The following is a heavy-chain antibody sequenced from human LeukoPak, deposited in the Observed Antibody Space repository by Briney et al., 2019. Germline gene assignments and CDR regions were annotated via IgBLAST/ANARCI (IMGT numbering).Heavy chain of an antibody. V-gene: IGHV1-69*04. CDR3: APDIVVVPAASGY. D-gene: IGHD2-2*01. CDR2: IIPILGIA. J-gene: IGHJ4*02. CDR1: GGTFSSYA. Sequence: SVKVSCKASGGTFSSYAISWVRQAPGQGLEWMGRIIPILGIANYAQKFQGRVTITADKSTSTAYMELSSLRSEDTAVYYCAPDIVVVPAASGYRGQGTLVTVSS.